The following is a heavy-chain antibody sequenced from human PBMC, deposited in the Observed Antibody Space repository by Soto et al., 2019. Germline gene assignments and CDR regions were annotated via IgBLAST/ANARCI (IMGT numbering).Heavy chain of an antibody. Sequence: LETLRLTWAVLGGSFRSVCWWRWVRQPPGKGLEWIGETHHSGRTNYNPSLRSRVTISGDKSKNQFSLNLSSVTAADTAVYYCARGGAACSGSVFFAFGIWGIGTTVTASS. V-gene: IGHV4-4*02. CDR1: GGSFRSVCW. J-gene: IGHJ3*02. CDR3: ARGGAACSGSVFFAFGI. D-gene: IGHD2-15*01. CDR2: THHSGRT.